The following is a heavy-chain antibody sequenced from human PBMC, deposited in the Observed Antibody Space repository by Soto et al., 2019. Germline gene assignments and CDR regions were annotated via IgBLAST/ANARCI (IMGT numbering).Heavy chain of an antibody. Sequence: GGSLRLSCAASGFTFSSYSMNWVRQAPGKGLEWVSYISSSSSTIYYADSVKGRFTISRDNAKNSLYLQMNSLRDEDTAVYYCARPPYYDFWSGYPSHPGGDYGMDVWGQGTTVTVSS. D-gene: IGHD3-3*01. V-gene: IGHV3-48*02. J-gene: IGHJ6*02. CDR1: GFTFSSYS. CDR3: ARPPYYDFWSGYPSHPGGDYGMDV. CDR2: ISSSSSTI.